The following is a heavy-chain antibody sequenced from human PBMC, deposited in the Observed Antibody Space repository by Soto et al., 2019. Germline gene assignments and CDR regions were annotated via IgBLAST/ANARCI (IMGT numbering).Heavy chain of an antibody. V-gene: IGHV1-69*02. D-gene: IGHD6-19*01. Sequence: QVQLVQSGAEVKKPGSSVKVSCKASGGTFSSYTISWVRQAPGQGLEWMGRIIPILGIANYAQKFQGRVTITADKSTSTAYMELSSLRSEDTAVYYCASPRVAVAGTDAFDIWGQGTMVTVSS. CDR2: IIPILGIA. J-gene: IGHJ3*02. CDR1: GGTFSSYT. CDR3: ASPRVAVAGTDAFDI.